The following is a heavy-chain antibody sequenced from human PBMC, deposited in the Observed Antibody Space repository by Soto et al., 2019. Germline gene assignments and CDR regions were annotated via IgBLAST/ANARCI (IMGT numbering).Heavy chain of an antibody. CDR1: GGSISSGGYY. J-gene: IGHJ5*02. V-gene: IGHV4-31*03. D-gene: IGHD5-18*01. CDR3: ERASGYSYGPYGYWFDP. CDR2: IYYSGST. Sequence: QVQLQESGPGLVKPSQTLSLTCTVSGGSISSGGYYWSWIRQHPGKGLEWIGYIYYSGSTNYNPSLKSRVTLSVDTSKNQFSLKLSSVTAADTAVYYCERASGYSYGPYGYWFDPWGQGTLVTVSS.